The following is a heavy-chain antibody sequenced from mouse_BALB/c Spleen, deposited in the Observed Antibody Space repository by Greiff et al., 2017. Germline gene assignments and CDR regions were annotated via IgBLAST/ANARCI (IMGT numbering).Heavy chain of an antibody. CDR3: ARQEGLRREFAY. Sequence: EVMLVESGGGLVQPGGSLKLSCAASGFTFSSYSMSWVRQTPEKRLELVAAINSNGGSTYYPDTVKGRFTISRDNAKNTLYLQMSSLKSEDTALYYCARQEGLRREFAYWGQGTLVTVSA. J-gene: IGHJ3*01. CDR2: INSNGGST. CDR1: GFTFSSYS. V-gene: IGHV5-6-2*01. D-gene: IGHD2-2*01.